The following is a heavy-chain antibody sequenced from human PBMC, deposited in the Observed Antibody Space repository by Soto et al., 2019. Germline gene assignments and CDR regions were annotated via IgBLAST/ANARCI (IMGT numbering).Heavy chain of an antibody. CDR1: GFTVSSNY. J-gene: IGHJ6*02. V-gene: IGHV3-53*01. Sequence: GGSLRLSCASSGFTVSSNYMSLVRQAPGKGLEWVSVIYSGGSTYYADSVKGRFTISRDNSKNTLYLQMNSLRAEDTAVYYCASWGGYYDSSGYYPTYYYYGMDVWGQGTTVTVSS. CDR2: IYSGGST. D-gene: IGHD3-22*01. CDR3: ASWGGYYDSSGYYPTYYYYGMDV.